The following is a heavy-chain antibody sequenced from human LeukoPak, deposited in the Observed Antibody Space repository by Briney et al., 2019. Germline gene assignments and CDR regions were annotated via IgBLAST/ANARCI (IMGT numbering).Heavy chain of an antibody. CDR1: GFTFSSYG. Sequence: GGSLRLSCAASGFTFSSYGMRRVRQAPGKGLEWVAVISYDGSNKYYADSVKGRFTISRDNSKNTLYLQMNSLRAEDTAVYYCAKEHGDSAFDYWGQGTLVTVSS. V-gene: IGHV3-30*18. CDR3: AKEHGDSAFDY. J-gene: IGHJ4*02. CDR2: ISYDGSNK. D-gene: IGHD4-17*01.